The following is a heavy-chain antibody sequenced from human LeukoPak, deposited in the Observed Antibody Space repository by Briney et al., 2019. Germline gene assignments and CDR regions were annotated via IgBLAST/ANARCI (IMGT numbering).Heavy chain of an antibody. J-gene: IGHJ3*01. CDR1: GFSFSDYG. V-gene: IGHV3-30*02. D-gene: IGHD4/OR15-4a*01. Sequence: GGSLRLSCAASGFSFSDYGMHWVRQAPGKGLEWVAFIRYNGNDKYYADSVKGRFTISRDDSRNTLYLQMNSLRVEDTALYFCSKEGNPGAIGAFDLWGQGTVVTVSS. CDR3: SKEGNPGAIGAFDL. CDR2: IRYNGNDK.